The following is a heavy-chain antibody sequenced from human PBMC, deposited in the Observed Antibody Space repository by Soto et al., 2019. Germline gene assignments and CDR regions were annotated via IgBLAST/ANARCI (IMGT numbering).Heavy chain of an antibody. CDR3: ARVKENYGGNRYFDY. CDR2: ISSSSSYT. J-gene: IGHJ4*02. CDR1: GFTFSDYY. D-gene: IGHD4-17*01. Sequence: ESGGGLVKPGGSLRLSCAASGFTFSDYYMSWIRQAPGKGLEWVSYISSSSSYTNYADSVKGRFTISRDNAKNSLYLQMNSLRAEDTAVYYCARVKENYGGNRYFDYWGQGTLVTVSS. V-gene: IGHV3-11*06.